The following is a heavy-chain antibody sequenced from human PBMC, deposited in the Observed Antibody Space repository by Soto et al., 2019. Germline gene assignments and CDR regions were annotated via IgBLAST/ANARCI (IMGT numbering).Heavy chain of an antibody. CDR2: ISYDGSNK. CDR1: GFTFSSYA. Sequence: GGSLRLSCVASGFTFSSYAMHWVRQAPGKGLEWVAVISYDGSNKYYADSVKGRFTISRDNSKNTLYLQMNSLRAEDTAVYYCARGKQWLVYYWGQGTLVTVSS. CDR3: ARGKQWLVYY. D-gene: IGHD6-19*01. V-gene: IGHV3-30-3*01. J-gene: IGHJ4*02.